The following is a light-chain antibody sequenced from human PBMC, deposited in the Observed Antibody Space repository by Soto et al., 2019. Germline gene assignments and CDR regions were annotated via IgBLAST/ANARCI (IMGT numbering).Light chain of an antibody. CDR2: KAS. CDR3: QQYETYWRT. Sequence: DIQMTQSPSTLSASVGDRVTITCRASQSVNSWLAWYQQKPGKAPKLLIYKASSLEGGVPSRFSGTGSGTEFTLTITSLQPDDAATYYCQQYETYWRTFCQGTKVEIK. CDR1: QSVNSW. V-gene: IGKV1-5*03. J-gene: IGKJ1*01.